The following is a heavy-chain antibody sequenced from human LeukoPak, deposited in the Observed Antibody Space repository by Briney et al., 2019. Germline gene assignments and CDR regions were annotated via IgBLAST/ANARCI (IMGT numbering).Heavy chain of an antibody. D-gene: IGHD1-26*01. CDR3: ARVDGSYHHEAFDI. CDR1: GYTFTGYY. J-gene: IGHJ3*02. Sequence: ASVKVSCKASGYTFTGYYMHWVRQAPGQGLEWMGWINPNSGGTNYAQKFQGRVTMTRDTSISTAYMELSRLRSDDTAVYYCARVDGSYHHEAFDIWGQGTMVTVS. CDR2: INPNSGGT. V-gene: IGHV1-2*02.